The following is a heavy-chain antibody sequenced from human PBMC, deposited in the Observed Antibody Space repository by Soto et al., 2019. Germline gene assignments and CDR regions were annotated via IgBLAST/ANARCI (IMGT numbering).Heavy chain of an antibody. D-gene: IGHD6-19*01. CDR2: IWYDGSNK. CDR3: ARDSSGWYGDAFDI. V-gene: IGHV3-33*01. J-gene: IGHJ3*02. CDR1: GFTFSSYG. Sequence: GGSLRLSCAASGFTFSSYGMHWVRQAPGKGLEWVAVIWYDGSNKYYADSVKGRFTISRDNSKNTLYLQMNSLRAEDTAVYYCARDSSGWYGDAFDIWGQGTMVTFSS.